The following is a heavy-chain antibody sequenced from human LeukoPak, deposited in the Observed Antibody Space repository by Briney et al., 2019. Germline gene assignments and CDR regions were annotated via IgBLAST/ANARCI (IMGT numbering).Heavy chain of an antibody. Sequence: PGGSLRLSCSASGFTFSSYAMHWVRQAPGKGLEYVSAISSNGGSTYYADSMKGRFTNSRDNSKNTLYLQMSSLRAEDTAVYYCVKEGDSSGYYPFYYYGMDVWGQGTTVTVSS. V-gene: IGHV3-64D*06. CDR1: GFTFSSYA. CDR2: ISSNGGST. CDR3: VKEGDSSGYYPFYYYGMDV. D-gene: IGHD3-22*01. J-gene: IGHJ6*02.